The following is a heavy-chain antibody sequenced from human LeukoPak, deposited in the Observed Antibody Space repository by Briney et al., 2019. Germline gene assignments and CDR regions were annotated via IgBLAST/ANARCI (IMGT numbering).Heavy chain of an antibody. Sequence: GGSLRLSCAASGFTFSSYSMNWVRQAPGKGLEWVSYISSSSSTIYYADSVKGRFTISRDNAKNSLYLQMNSLRAEDTAVYYCARETLSMVRGVLIDYWGQGTLVTVSS. J-gene: IGHJ4*02. V-gene: IGHV3-48*04. CDR3: ARETLSMVRGVLIDY. CDR2: ISSSSSTI. CDR1: GFTFSSYS. D-gene: IGHD3-10*01.